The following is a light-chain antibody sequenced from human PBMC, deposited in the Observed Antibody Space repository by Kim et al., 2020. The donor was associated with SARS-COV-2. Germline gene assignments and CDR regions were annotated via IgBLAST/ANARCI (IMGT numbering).Light chain of an antibody. CDR3: SSYTSSST. CDR2: DVS. Sequence: QSALTQPVSVSGSPGQSITISCTGTSSDVGGYNYVSWYQQHPGKAPKLMIYDVSKRPSGVSNRFSGSKSGNTASLTISGLQAEDEADYYCSSYTSSSTFGTGTKVTVL. V-gene: IGLV2-14*01. CDR1: SSDVGGYNY. J-gene: IGLJ1*01.